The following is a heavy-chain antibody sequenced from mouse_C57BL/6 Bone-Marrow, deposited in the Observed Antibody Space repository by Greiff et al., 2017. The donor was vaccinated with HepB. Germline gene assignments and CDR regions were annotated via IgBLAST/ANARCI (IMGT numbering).Heavy chain of an antibody. CDR2: IPSDGGST. D-gene: IGHD3-3*01. CDR3: ARQEAGTVAY. J-gene: IGHJ3*01. V-gene: IGHV5-2*01. Sequence: EVQLVESGGGLVQPGESLKLSCESPEYEFPSHDMSWVRKTPEKRLELVAAIPSDGGSTYYPDTMERRFIISRDNTKKTPYLQMSSLRSEDTALYDCARQEAGTVAYWGQGTLGTVSA. CDR1: EYEFPSHD.